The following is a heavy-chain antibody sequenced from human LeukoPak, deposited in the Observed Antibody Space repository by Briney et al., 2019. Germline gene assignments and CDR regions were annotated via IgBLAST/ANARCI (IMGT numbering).Heavy chain of an antibody. CDR2: IIPIFGTA. D-gene: IGHD6-13*01. Sequence: ASVKVSCKVSGYTLTSYGLSWVRQTPGQGLEWMGGIIPIFGTANYAQKFQGRVTITTDESTSTAYMELSSLRSEDTAVYYCARVVIAAAGTSWRGYFDYWGQGTLVTVSS. CDR1: GYTLTSYG. CDR3: ARVVIAAAGTSWRGYFDY. V-gene: IGHV1-69*05. J-gene: IGHJ4*02.